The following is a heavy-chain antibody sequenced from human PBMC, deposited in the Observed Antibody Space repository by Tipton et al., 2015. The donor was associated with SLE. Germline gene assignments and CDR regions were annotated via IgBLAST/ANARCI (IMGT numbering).Heavy chain of an antibody. V-gene: IGHV4-28*03. CDR1: GYSIISTQW. J-gene: IGHJ6*03. D-gene: IGHD1-26*01. CDR3: ARVGHSYYYYYMDV. Sequence: GLVKPSDTLSLTCGVSGYSIISTQWWGWIRQPPGKGLEWIGYIYSSGYTYYNPSLKSRVTMSVDTSKNQFSLKLSSVTAADTAVYYCARVGHSYYYYYMDVWDKGTTVTVSS. CDR2: IYSSGYT.